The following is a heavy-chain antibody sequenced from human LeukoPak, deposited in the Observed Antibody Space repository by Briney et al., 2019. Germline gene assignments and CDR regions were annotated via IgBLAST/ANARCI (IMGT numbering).Heavy chain of an antibody. J-gene: IGHJ4*02. V-gene: IGHV3-48*01. CDR3: AKESCSSRCNFDY. CDR1: GFTFSGYS. CDR2: ITPGSAT. D-gene: IGHD2-2*01. Sequence: GGSLRLSCAASGFTFSGYSMNWVRQAPGKGLEWVSYITPGSATYYTDSVKGRFTISRDNSENTLYLQMNSLRAEDTAVYYCAKESCSSRCNFDYWGQGTLVTVSS.